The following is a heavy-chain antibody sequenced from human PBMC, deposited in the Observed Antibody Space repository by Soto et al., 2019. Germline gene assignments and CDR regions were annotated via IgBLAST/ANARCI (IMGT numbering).Heavy chain of an antibody. CDR1: GYTFSNYG. Sequence: WASVKVSCKTSGYTFSNYGITWVRQAPGQPLEWLGWISLYSDGTNYAQKFQGRVSMTTDTSTTTAYMELRGLRSDDTAVYYCARVVPGAEAWFGPWGQGTLVTVSS. J-gene: IGHJ5*02. V-gene: IGHV1-18*01. D-gene: IGHD2-2*01. CDR3: ARVVPGAEAWFGP. CDR2: ISLYSDGT.